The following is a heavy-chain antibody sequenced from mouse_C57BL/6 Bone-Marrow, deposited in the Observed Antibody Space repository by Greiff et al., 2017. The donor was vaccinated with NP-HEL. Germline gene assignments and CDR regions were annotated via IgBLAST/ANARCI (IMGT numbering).Heavy chain of an antibody. J-gene: IGHJ2*01. CDR1: GYAFSSSW. V-gene: IGHV1-82*01. Sequence: QVQLQQSGPELVKPGASVKISCKASGYAFSSSWMNWVKQRPGQGLEWIGRIFPGDGDTNYNGKFKGKATLTADKSSSPAYMQLSSLTSEDSAVYFCARSTITTVVFDYWGQGTTLTVSS. CDR2: IFPGDGDT. D-gene: IGHD1-1*01. CDR3: ARSTITTVVFDY.